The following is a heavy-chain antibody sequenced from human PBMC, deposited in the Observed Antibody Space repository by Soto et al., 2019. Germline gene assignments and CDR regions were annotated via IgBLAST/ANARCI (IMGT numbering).Heavy chain of an antibody. D-gene: IGHD2-8*01. J-gene: IGHJ4*02. CDR1: GGSISNFY. Sequence: LSLTCTVSGGSISNFYWSWIRQPPGKGLEWIGYISYSGNTNYNPSLKSRVSISVDTSKNQLSLNLTSVTAADTAVYYCARAPMVLSRSYFDSWGQGTPVTGSS. CDR3: ARAPMVLSRSYFDS. CDR2: ISYSGNT. V-gene: IGHV4-59*01.